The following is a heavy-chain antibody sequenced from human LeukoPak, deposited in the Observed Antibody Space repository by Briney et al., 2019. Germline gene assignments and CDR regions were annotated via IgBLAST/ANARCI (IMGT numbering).Heavy chain of an antibody. D-gene: IGHD6-6*01. CDR3: ARGARLLYSSSHYYYYYMDV. CDR1: GYTFTSYD. Sequence: ASVKVSCKASGYTFTSYDINWVRQAPGQGVEWMGGMNPNSGNTGYAQKFQGRVHITRNTSISTAYMELSSLRSEDTAVYYCARGARLLYSSSHYYYYYMDVWGKGTTVTVSS. V-gene: IGHV1-8*01. CDR2: MNPNSGNT. J-gene: IGHJ6*03.